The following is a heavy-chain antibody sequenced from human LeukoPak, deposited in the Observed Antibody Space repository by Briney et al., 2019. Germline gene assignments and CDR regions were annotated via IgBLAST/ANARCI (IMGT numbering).Heavy chain of an antibody. D-gene: IGHD3-3*01. V-gene: IGHV3-53*01. CDR3: AKDRTGLRLNPAFDI. J-gene: IGHJ3*02. CDR1: GFTVSSNY. Sequence: GGSLRLSCAASGFTVSSNYMSWVRQAPGKGLEWVSVIYSGGSTYYADSVKGRFTIPRDNSKNTLYLQMNSLRAEDTAVYYCAKDRTGLRLNPAFDIWGQGTMVTVSS. CDR2: IYSGGST.